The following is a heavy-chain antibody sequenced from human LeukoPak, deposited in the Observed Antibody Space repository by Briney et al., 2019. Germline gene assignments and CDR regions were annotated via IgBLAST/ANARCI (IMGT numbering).Heavy chain of an antibody. J-gene: IGHJ4*02. CDR2: ISGGGGST. Sequence: GGSLRLSCAASGFTFSSYAMNWVRQAPGKGLEWVSTISGGGGSTYYADSVKGRFTISRDNSKNTLYLQMNSLRAEDTAVYYCARVYGDYAAGYYFDYWGQGTLVTVSS. CDR1: GFTFSSYA. V-gene: IGHV3-23*01. D-gene: IGHD4-17*01. CDR3: ARVYGDYAAGYYFDY.